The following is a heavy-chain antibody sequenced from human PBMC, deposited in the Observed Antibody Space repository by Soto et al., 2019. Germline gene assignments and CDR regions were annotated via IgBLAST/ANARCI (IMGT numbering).Heavy chain of an antibody. Sequence: EVQLLESGGGLVQPGGSLRLSCAASGFTLSSYAMSWVRQAPGKGLEWVSTIRGTGGSTDYADSVRGRFTISRDNSKNALYLQMNSLRAEDTAVYYCAKGPHITMVRGVLIPFDYWGQGTLVTVSS. CDR2: IRGTGGST. CDR3: AKGPHITMVRGVLIPFDY. J-gene: IGHJ4*02. V-gene: IGHV3-23*01. D-gene: IGHD3-10*01. CDR1: GFTLSSYA.